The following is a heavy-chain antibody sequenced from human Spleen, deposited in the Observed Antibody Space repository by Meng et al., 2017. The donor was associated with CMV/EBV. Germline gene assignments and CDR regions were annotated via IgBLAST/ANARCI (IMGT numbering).Heavy chain of an antibody. CDR2: ISTSSDYI. CDR1: GFTFSSYS. J-gene: IGHJ4*02. V-gene: IGHV3-21*01. D-gene: IGHD1-26*01. Sequence: GESLKISCAASGFTFSSYSMNWVRQAPGKGLEWVSSISTSSDYIYYADSVKGRFTISRDNAKNSLYLQMDSLRAEDTAVYYCARDIYFIGIGVHSGSSDYWGLGTLVTVSS. CDR3: ARDIYFIGIGVHSGSSDY.